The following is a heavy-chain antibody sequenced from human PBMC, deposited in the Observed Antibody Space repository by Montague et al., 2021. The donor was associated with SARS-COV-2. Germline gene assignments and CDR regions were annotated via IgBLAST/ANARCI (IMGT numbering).Heavy chain of an antibody. D-gene: IGHD5-12*01. V-gene: IGHV4-34*01. CDR3: ARRSLDGGYCDYEVCYFDY. Sequence: SETLSLTCAVYGESVSGYYWSWIRQPPGKGLEWIGEINHSGSTDYNPSLKSRVTISVHTSRNQFSLDLSSVTAADTAVYYCARRSLDGGYCDYEVCYFDYWGQGTLVTVSS. CDR1: GESVSGYY. CDR2: INHSGST. J-gene: IGHJ4*02.